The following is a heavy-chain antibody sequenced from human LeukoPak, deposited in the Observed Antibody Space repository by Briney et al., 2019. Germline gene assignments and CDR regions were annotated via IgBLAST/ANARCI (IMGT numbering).Heavy chain of an antibody. D-gene: IGHD2-2*01. Sequence: ASVKVSCKASGYTFSDYYMHWVRQAPGQGLEWMGWMNPKSGGTNYAQKFQGRVTMTGDTSISTVYMELTRLRSDDSAIYYCARESRTGCHDFDFWGQGTLVTVSS. CDR3: ARESRTGCHDFDF. CDR1: GYTFSDYY. V-gene: IGHV1-2*02. J-gene: IGHJ4*02. CDR2: MNPKSGGT.